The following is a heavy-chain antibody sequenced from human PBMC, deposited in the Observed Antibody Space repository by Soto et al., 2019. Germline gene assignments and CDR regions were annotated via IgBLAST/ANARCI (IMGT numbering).Heavy chain of an antibody. J-gene: IGHJ4*02. V-gene: IGHV4-34*01. D-gene: IGHD3-16*02. CDR3: GRYDYIWGSYRQPYFDY. CDR2: INHSGST. Sequence: SETLSLTCAVYGGSFSGYYWSWIRQPPGKGLEWIGEINHSGSTNYNPSLKSRVTISVDTSKNQFSLKLSSVTAADTAVYYCGRYDYIWGSYRQPYFDYWGQGTLVTVSS. CDR1: GGSFSGYY.